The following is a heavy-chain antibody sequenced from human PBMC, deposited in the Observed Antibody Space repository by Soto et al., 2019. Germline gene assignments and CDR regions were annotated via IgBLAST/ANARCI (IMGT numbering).Heavy chain of an antibody. Sequence: QVQLVQSGAEVKKPGASVKVSCKTSGYTFNNYGISWVRQAPGQGLEWMGWISDYNGNTNYPQKFQGRVTMTTDTSTKTVYMVLTSLRSDDTAVYYCARDGYYYSGSYGMDVWGRGTTVTVSS. J-gene: IGHJ6*02. D-gene: IGHD3-3*01. CDR1: GYTFNNYG. CDR2: ISDYNGNT. CDR3: ARDGYYYSGSYGMDV. V-gene: IGHV1-18*01.